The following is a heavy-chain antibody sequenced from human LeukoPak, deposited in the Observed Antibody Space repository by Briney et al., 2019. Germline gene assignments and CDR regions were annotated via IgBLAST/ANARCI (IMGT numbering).Heavy chain of an antibody. D-gene: IGHD3-3*01. J-gene: IGHJ4*02. V-gene: IGHV5-51*01. CDR3: ARWGYDFWSGYTY. CDR1: GYSFTSYW. CDR2: IYPGVSDT. Sequence: GESLKISCKGSGYSFTSYWIGWVRQMPGKGLEWMGIIYPGVSDTRYSPSFQGQVTISADKSISTAYLQWSSLKASDTAKYYCARWGYDFWSGYTYWGQGTMVTVSS.